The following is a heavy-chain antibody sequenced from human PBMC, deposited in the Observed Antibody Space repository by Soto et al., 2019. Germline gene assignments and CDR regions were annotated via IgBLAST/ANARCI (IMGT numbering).Heavy chain of an antibody. D-gene: IGHD3-10*01. CDR1: GFTFSSYS. V-gene: IGHV3-21*01. J-gene: IGHJ4*02. Sequence: PGGSLRLSCAASGFTFSSYSMNWVRQAPGKGLEWVSSISSSSSYIYYADSVKGRFTISRDNAKNSLYLQMNGLRAEDTAVYYCARDRIGRFGELLIDYWGQGTLVTVSS. CDR3: ARDRIGRFGELLIDY. CDR2: ISSSSSYI.